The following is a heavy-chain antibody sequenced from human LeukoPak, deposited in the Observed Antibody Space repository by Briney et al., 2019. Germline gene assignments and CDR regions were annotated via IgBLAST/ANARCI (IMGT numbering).Heavy chain of an antibody. CDR1: GGSISSSSYY. CDR2: IYYSGST. D-gene: IGHD4-11*01. CDR3: ASTIYSNYYY. V-gene: IGHV4-39*01. Sequence: SETLPLTCTVSGGSISSSSYYWGWIRQPPGKGLEWIGSIYYSGSTYYNPSLKGRVTISIGTSKNQFSLKLSSVTAADTPVYYCASTIYSNYYYWGQGTLVTVSS. J-gene: IGHJ4*02.